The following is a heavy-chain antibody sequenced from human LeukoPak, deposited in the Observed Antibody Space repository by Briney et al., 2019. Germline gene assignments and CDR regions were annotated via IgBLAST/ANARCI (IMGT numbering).Heavy chain of an antibody. Sequence: SETLSLTCAVYGGSFSGYYWSWIRQPPGKGLEWIGEINHSGSTNYNPSLKSRVTISVDTSKNQFSLKLSSVTAADTAVYYCARPITMVRGSRVYNWFDPWGQGILVTVSS. CDR3: ARPITMVRGSRVYNWFDP. CDR1: GGSFSGYY. CDR2: INHSGST. J-gene: IGHJ5*02. D-gene: IGHD3-10*01. V-gene: IGHV4-34*01.